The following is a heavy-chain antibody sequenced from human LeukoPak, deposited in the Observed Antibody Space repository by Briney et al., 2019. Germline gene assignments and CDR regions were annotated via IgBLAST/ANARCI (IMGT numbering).Heavy chain of an antibody. J-gene: IGHJ2*01. CDR3: ATDQEREALGYFDL. D-gene: IGHD1-1*01. CDR1: GGSISSYY. Sequence: PSETLSLTCTVSGGSISSYYWSWIRQPPGKGLEWIGYIYYSGSTNYNPSLKSRVTISVDTSKNQFSLKLSSVTAADTAVYYCATDQEREALGYFDLWGRGTLVTVSS. V-gene: IGHV4-59*01. CDR2: IYYSGST.